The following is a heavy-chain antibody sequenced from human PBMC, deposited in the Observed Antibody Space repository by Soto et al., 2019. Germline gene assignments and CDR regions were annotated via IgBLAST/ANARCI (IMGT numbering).Heavy chain of an antibody. Sequence: PSETLSLTCTVSGGSISSYYWSWIRQPPGKGLEWIGYIFYSGSTNYNPSLKSRVTISVDTSKNQFSLKLSSVTAADTAVYYCARGWRQLVPNWFDPWGQGTLVTAPQ. V-gene: IGHV4-59*01. D-gene: IGHD6-6*01. CDR1: GGSISSYY. CDR2: IFYSGST. CDR3: ARGWRQLVPNWFDP. J-gene: IGHJ5*02.